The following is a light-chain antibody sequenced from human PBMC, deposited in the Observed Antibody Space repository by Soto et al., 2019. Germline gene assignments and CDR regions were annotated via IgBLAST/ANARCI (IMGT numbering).Light chain of an antibody. CDR3: QSYDSSLSGSV. Sequence: QSVLTQPPSVSGAQGQRVTISCTGSSSNIGAGYDVHWYQQLPGTAPKHLIYGNSNRPSGVPDRFSGSKSGTSASLAITGLQAEDEADYYCQSYDSSLSGSVFGGGTQLTVL. CDR1: SSNIGAGYD. CDR2: GNS. V-gene: IGLV1-40*01. J-gene: IGLJ2*01.